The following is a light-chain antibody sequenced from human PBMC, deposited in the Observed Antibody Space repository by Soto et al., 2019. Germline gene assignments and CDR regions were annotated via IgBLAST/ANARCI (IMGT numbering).Light chain of an antibody. CDR2: DAS. J-gene: IGKJ1*01. CDR3: QQFGSSPST. CDR1: QSVNSNY. Sequence: EIVLTQSPATLSLSPGERATLSCGASQSVNSNYLAWYQQRPGLAPRLLIYDASTRATGIPDRFSGRGSGTDFTLTISRLEPEDFAVYYCQQFGSSPSTLGQGTRVEIK. V-gene: IGKV3D-20*01.